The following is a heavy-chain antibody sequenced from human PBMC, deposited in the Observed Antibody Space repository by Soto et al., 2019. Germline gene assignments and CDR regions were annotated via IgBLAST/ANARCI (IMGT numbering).Heavy chain of an antibody. CDR3: ARAEWELPSSTAGFDP. V-gene: IGHV4-31*02. J-gene: IGHJ5*02. Sequence: PSGTLCLTCTVSVGSISIGGYDWSWIRQHPGKGLEWIGYIYYSGSTYYNPSLKSRVTISVDTSKNQFSLKLSSVTAADTAVYYCARAEWELPSSTAGFDPWGQGTLVTVSS. D-gene: IGHD1-26*01. CDR2: IYYSGST. CDR1: VGSISIGGYD.